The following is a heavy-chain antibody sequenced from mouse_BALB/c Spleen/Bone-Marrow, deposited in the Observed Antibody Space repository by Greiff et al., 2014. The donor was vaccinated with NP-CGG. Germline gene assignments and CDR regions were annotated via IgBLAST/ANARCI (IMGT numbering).Heavy chain of an antibody. CDR2: IDPANGNT. D-gene: IGHD1-1*01. CDR3: ASYYYGSSYFDY. V-gene: IGHV14-3*02. J-gene: IGHJ2*01. CDR1: GFNIKDTY. Sequence: VQLQQSGAELVKPGASVKLSCTASGFNIKDTYMHWVKQRPEQGLEWIGRIDPANGNTKYDPKFQGKATITADTSSNTAYLQLSSLTSGDTAVCYCASYYYGSSYFDYWGQGTTLTVSS.